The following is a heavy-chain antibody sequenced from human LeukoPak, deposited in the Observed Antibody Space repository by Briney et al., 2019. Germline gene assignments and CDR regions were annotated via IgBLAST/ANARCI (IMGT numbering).Heavy chain of an antibody. Sequence: GGSLRLSCVASGFTFSNYGMHWVRQAPGKGPEWVAIIWFDGSNIYYADSVKGRFTISRDNSKNTLFLQMNSLRVEDTAVYYCAREQGDYSFDYWGQGTLVTVSS. CDR2: IWFDGSNI. CDR1: GFTFSNYG. D-gene: IGHD2-21*02. V-gene: IGHV3-33*01. J-gene: IGHJ4*02. CDR3: AREQGDYSFDY.